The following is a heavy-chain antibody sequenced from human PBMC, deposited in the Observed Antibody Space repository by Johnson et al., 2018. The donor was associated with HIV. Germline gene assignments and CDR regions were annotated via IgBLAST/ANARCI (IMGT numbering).Heavy chain of an antibody. J-gene: IGHJ3*01. CDR1: GVTVSNNY. Sequence: VQLLESGGGLVQRGGSLRLSCVASGVTVSNNYMIWVRQAPGKGLEWVSVIYSGGSTYQADSVKGRFTISRDNAKNSLYLQMYSLSAEDTAVYYCVRYNWIDGQHAFDLWGQGTMVTVSS. V-gene: IGHV3-66*01. D-gene: IGHD1-20*01. CDR2: IYSGGST. CDR3: VRYNWIDGQHAFDL.